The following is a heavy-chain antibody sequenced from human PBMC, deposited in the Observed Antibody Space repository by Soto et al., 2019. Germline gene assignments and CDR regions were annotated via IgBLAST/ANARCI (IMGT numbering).Heavy chain of an antibody. CDR3: ARGSGSHTSWFDP. D-gene: IGHD1-26*01. CDR1: GGSFSGYY. V-gene: IGHV4-34*01. J-gene: IGHJ5*02. Sequence: PSETLSLSCAVYGGSFSGYYLSWIRQPPGKGLEWIGEINHSGSTNYNPSLKSRVTISVDPSKSQFSLKLSSVTAADTAVYYSARGSGSHTSWFDPWGQGTLAT. CDR2: INHSGST.